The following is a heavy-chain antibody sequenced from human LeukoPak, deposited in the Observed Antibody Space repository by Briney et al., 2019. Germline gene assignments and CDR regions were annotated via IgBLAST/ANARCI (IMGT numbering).Heavy chain of an antibody. CDR3: ASDQYGDLWPPLFDY. CDR1: GYTFTSYA. D-gene: IGHD4-17*01. CDR2: INTNTGNP. Sequence: VASVKVSCKASGYTFTSYAMNWVRQAPGQGLEWMGWINTNTGNPTYAQGFTGRFVFSLDTSVSTAYLQISSLKAEDTAVYYCASDQYGDLWPPLFDYWGQGTLVTVSS. V-gene: IGHV7-4-1*02. J-gene: IGHJ4*02.